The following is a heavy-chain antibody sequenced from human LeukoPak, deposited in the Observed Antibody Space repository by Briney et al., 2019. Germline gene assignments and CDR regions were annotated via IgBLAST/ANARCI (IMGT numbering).Heavy chain of an antibody. CDR1: GGSISSGDYY. CDR3: AMSIAVAGTGDY. Sequence: SQTLSLTCTVSGGSISSGDYYWSWVRQPPGKGLEWIGEIYHSGSTNYNPSLKSRVTISVDKSKNQFSLKLSSVTAADTAVYYCAMSIAVAGTGDYWGQGTLVTVSS. J-gene: IGHJ4*02. D-gene: IGHD6-19*01. V-gene: IGHV4-30-4*01. CDR2: IYHSGST.